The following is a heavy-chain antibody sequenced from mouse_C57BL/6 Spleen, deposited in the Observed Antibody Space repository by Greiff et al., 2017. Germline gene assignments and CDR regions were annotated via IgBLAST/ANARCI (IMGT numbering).Heavy chain of an antibody. CDR3: ARRDYGSSSPLDY. Sequence: EVKLQESGGGLVKPGGSLKLSCAASGFTFSSYTMSWVRQTPEKRLEWVATISGGGGNTYYPDSVKGRFTISRDNAKNTLYLQMSSLRSEDTALYYCARRDYGSSSPLDYWGQGTTLTVSS. D-gene: IGHD1-1*01. V-gene: IGHV5-9*01. J-gene: IGHJ2*01. CDR1: GFTFSSYT. CDR2: ISGGGGNT.